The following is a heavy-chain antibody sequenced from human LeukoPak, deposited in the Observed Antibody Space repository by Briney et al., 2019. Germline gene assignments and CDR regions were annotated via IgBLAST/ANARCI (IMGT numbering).Heavy chain of an antibody. D-gene: IGHD3-22*01. J-gene: IGHJ4*02. CDR2: IWYDGSNK. CDR1: GFTFSSYW. Sequence: GGSLRLSCAASGFTFSSYWMSWVRQAPGKGLEWVAVIWYDGSNKYYADSVKGRFTISRDNSKNTLYLQMNSLRAEDTAVYYCARGYYDSSGYYRNYFDYWGQGTLVTVSS. CDR3: ARGYYDSSGYYRNYFDY. V-gene: IGHV3-33*08.